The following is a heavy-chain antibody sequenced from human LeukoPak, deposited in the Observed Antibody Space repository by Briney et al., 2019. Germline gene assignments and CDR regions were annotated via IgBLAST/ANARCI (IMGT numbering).Heavy chain of an antibody. J-gene: IGHJ4*02. D-gene: IGHD5-18*01. CDR1: GGSISSGGYY. CDR2: IYYSGST. Sequence: SETLSLTCTVSGGSISSGGYYWSWIRQHPGKGLEWIGYIYYSGSTYYNTSLKSRVTISVDTSKNQFSLKLSSVTAADTAVYYCATDSYGRVFDYWGQGTLVTVSS. V-gene: IGHV4-31*03. CDR3: ATDSYGRVFDY.